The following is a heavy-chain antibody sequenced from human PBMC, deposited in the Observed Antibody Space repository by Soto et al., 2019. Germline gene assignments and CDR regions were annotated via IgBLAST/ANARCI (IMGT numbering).Heavy chain of an antibody. J-gene: IGHJ6*02. V-gene: IGHV1-69*13. Sequence: VASVKVSCKASGGTFSSYAISWVRQAPGQGLEWMGGIIPIFGTANYAQKFQGRVTITADESTSTAYMELSSLRSEDTAVYCCARDQVRGSQRAHYYYGMDVWGQGTTVTVSS. CDR3: ARDQVRGSQRAHYYYGMDV. CDR1: GGTFSSYA. CDR2: IIPIFGTA. D-gene: IGHD3-10*01.